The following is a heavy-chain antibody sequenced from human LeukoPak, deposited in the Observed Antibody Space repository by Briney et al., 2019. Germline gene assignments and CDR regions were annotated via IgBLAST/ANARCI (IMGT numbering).Heavy chain of an antibody. J-gene: IGHJ5*02. CDR3: ARGGVLGLSSWFPGFDT. CDR2: INPNSGGT. V-gene: IGHV1-2*02. Sequence: GASVKVSCKASGYTFTGYYMHWVRQAPGQGLEWMGWINPNSGGTNYAQKFQGRVTMTRDTSISTAYMELSRLRSDDTAVYYCARGGVLGLSSWFPGFDTWGKGTLVTVSS. CDR1: GYTFTGYY. D-gene: IGHD6-13*01.